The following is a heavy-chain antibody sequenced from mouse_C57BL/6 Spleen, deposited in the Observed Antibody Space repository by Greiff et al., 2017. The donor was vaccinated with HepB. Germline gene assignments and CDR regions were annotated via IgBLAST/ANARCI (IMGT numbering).Heavy chain of an antibody. V-gene: IGHV1-82*01. Sequence: QVQLQHSGPELVKPGASVKISCKASGYAFSSSWMNWVKQRPGKGLEWIGRIYPGDGDTNYNGKFKGKATLTADKASSTAYMQLSSLTSEDSAVYFCAREGNYYGSSYGFDYWGQGTTLTVSS. CDR3: AREGNYYGSSYGFDY. CDR1: GYAFSSSW. CDR2: IYPGDGDT. D-gene: IGHD1-1*01. J-gene: IGHJ2*01.